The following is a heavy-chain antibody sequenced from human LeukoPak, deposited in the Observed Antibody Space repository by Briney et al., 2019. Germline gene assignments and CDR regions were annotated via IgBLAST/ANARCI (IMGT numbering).Heavy chain of an antibody. Sequence: SETLSLTCTVSGGSISSYYWSWIRQPPGEGLGWTGYIYYSGSTNYNPSLKSRVTISVDTSKNQFSLKLSSVTAADTAVYYCARLVRGVYRFDYWGQGTLVTVSS. V-gene: IGHV4-59*01. D-gene: IGHD3-10*02. CDR3: ARLVRGVYRFDY. J-gene: IGHJ4*02. CDR2: IYYSGST. CDR1: GGSISSYY.